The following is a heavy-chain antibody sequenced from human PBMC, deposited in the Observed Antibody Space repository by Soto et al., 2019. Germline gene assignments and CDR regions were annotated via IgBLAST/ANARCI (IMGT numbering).Heavy chain of an antibody. CDR1: GYTFTSYD. V-gene: IGHV1-8*01. J-gene: IGHJ3*02. CDR3: ARGLLLWFGEKSYAFDI. D-gene: IGHD3-10*01. CDR2: MNPNSGNT. Sequence: GASVKVSCKASGYTFTSYDINWVRQATGQGLEWMGWMNPNSGNTGYAQKFQGGVTMTRNTSISTAYMELSSLRSEDTAVYYCARGLLLWFGEKSYAFDIWGQGTMVTVSS.